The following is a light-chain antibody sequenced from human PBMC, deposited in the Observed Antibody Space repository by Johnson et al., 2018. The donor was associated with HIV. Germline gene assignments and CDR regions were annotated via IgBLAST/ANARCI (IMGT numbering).Light chain of an antibody. CDR2: DNH. V-gene: IGLV1-51*01. J-gene: IGLJ1*01. CDR1: SSNIGNNY. CDR3: GAWDSSLSAYV. Sequence: QSVLTQPPSVSAAPGQKVTISCSGSSSNIGNNYVSWYQQVPGTAPKLLIYDNHKRPSGIPDRFSGSKSGTSATLAITGLQTGDEADYYCGAWDSSLSAYVFGTGTQVTV.